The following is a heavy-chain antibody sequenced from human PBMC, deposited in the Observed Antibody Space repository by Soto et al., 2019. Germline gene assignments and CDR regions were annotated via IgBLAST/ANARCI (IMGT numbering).Heavy chain of an antibody. CDR2: IYYSGST. J-gene: IGHJ4*02. Sequence: LSHTFTVSSGSISSYYWIWIRQPPWKGLEWIGYIYYSGSTNYNPSLKSRVTISVDTSKNQFSLKLSSVTAADTAVYYCARVLGSSGWSREYYFDYWGQGTLVTVSS. CDR1: SGSISSYY. D-gene: IGHD6-19*01. CDR3: ARVLGSSGWSREYYFDY. V-gene: IGHV4-59*01.